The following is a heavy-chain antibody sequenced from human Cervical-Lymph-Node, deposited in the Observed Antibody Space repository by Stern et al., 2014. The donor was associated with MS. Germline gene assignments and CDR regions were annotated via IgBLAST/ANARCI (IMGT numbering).Heavy chain of an antibody. D-gene: IGHD1-7*01. CDR3: AHSFGSVSGTYSGMDV. CDR2: IYWDDDD. J-gene: IGHJ6*02. CDR1: GFSLSADGVG. Sequence: QITLKESGPSLVRPTQTVTLTCTVSGFSLSADGVGVGWIRQAPGKALEWLALIYWDDDDRYSQSLKNRLTIKKDTSKNQVVLTVTDMDPEDTGTYYCAHSFGSVSGTYSGMDVWGQGTTVTVS. V-gene: IGHV2-5*02.